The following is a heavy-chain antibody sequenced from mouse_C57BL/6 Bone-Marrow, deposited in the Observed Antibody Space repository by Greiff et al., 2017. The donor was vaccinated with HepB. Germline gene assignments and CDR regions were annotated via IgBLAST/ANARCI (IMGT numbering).Heavy chain of an antibody. CDR3: ARDRFDFYFDY. CDR2: INTGGSYT. Sequence: EVQLVESGGDLVKPGGSLKLSCAASGFAFSTSGMSWVRQTPDKRLEWVATINTGGSYTYYAYNVRGRFTISRDNAKNTLFLLMSSLKSEDSAIYYCARDRFDFYFDYWGQGTTLTVSS. D-gene: IGHD2-14*01. CDR1: GFAFSTSG. V-gene: IGHV5-6*01. J-gene: IGHJ2*01.